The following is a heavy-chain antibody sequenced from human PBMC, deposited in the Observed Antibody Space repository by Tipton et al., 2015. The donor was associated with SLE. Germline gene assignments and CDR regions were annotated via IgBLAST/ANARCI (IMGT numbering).Heavy chain of an antibody. CDR1: GDSISGHY. J-gene: IGHJ6*03. CDR2: IYDSGST. Sequence: TLSLTCTVSGDSISGHYRSWIRQPPGKGLEWIGYIYDSGSTSYNPSLKSRVTISEDTSKQQFSLKLSSLTAADTAVYYCARHAGDYAYFDSWGKGTTVTVSS. D-gene: IGHD4-17*01. CDR3: ARHAGDYAYFDS. V-gene: IGHV4-59*08.